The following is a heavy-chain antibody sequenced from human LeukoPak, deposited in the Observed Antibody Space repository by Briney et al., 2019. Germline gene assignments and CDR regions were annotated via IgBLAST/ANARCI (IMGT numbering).Heavy chain of an antibody. V-gene: IGHV1-18*01. D-gene: IGHD6-19*01. CDR1: GYIFSNYG. J-gene: IGHJ4*02. CDR2: ISGYNGNT. CDR3: ARVAPHRRLSSGWYYFDY. Sequence: GASVKVSCKASGYIFSNYGITWVRQAPGQGLEWMGWISGYNGNTKHAQKLQGRVTMTTDTSTSTAYMELRSLRPDDTAVYYCARVAPHRRLSSGWYYFDYWGQGTLVTVSS.